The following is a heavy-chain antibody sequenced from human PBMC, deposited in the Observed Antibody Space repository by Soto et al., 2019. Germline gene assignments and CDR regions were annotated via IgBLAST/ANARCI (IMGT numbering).Heavy chain of an antibody. J-gene: IGHJ4*02. Sequence: QVQLQESGPGLVKPSGTLSLTCAVSGDSISSSNWWSWVRQPPGKGLEWIGEIYHGGSTNYNTSLKSRVTISVDKSKNQFSLKLTSVTAADTAVYYCARVGSVAAAGTVDYWGQGTLVTVSS. CDR2: IYHGGST. CDR1: GDSISSSNW. V-gene: IGHV4-4*02. CDR3: ARVGSVAAAGTVDY. D-gene: IGHD6-13*01.